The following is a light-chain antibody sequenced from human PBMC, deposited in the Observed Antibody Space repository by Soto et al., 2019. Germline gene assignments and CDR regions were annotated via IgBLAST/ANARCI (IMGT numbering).Light chain of an antibody. V-gene: IGKV1-39*01. CDR1: QSISSS. CDR3: QQYYSYPPYT. CDR2: AAS. Sequence: DIEMTQSPSSLSASVGETITITCRASQSISSSLNWYQQKPGKAPKLLIYAASTLQSGVPSRFSGSGSGTDFTLTISCLQSEDFATYYCQQYYSYPPYTFGQGTKVDIK. J-gene: IGKJ2*01.